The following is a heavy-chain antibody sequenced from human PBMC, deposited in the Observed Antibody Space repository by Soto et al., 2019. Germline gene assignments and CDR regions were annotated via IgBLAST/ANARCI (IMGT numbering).Heavy chain of an antibody. CDR2: ITRDGGET. CDR1: GFTFSNSA. Sequence: EENLVESGGALVQPGGSLRLTCAVSGFTFSNSAMHWVRQPPGGGLEYVSSITRDGGETQYADSVRARFTISRDNSKITLYRQMDSLRPDDTAVYYGARGSEGWVGEFWRWGQGTLVTVSS. D-gene: IGHD3-10*01. V-gene: IGHV3-64*07. CDR3: ARGSEGWVGEFWR. J-gene: IGHJ4*02.